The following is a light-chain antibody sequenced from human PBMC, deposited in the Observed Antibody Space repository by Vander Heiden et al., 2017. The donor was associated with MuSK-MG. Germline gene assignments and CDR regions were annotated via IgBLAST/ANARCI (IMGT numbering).Light chain of an antibody. CDR3: CSYASSSTPLYV. J-gene: IGLJ1*01. V-gene: IGLV2-14*03. Sequence: QSSLTQPASVSGSPGQSITISCTGTSSDVGGYDYVSWYQKHPGKAPKLIIFDVSTRPSGVSHRFSGSKSGNTASLAIYGLQPEDEADYYCCSYASSSTPLYVFGSGTKVTFL. CDR1: SSDVGGYDY. CDR2: DVS.